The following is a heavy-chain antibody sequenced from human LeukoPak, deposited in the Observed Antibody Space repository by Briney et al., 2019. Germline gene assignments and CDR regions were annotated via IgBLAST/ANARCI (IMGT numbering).Heavy chain of an antibody. V-gene: IGHV4-39*01. J-gene: IGHJ4*02. CDR1: GGSISGYY. D-gene: IGHD6-13*01. Sequence: SETLSLTCTVSGGSISGYYWGWIRQPPGKGLEWIGSIYYSGSTYYNPSLKSRVTISVDTSKNQFSLKLSSVTAADTAVYYCARFVAAAAVPYYFDYWGQGTLVTVSS. CDR2: IYYSGST. CDR3: ARFVAAAAVPYYFDY.